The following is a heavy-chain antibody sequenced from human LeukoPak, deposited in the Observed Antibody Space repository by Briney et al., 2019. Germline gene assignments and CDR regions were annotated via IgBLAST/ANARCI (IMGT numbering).Heavy chain of an antibody. V-gene: IGHV4-59*01. Sequence: SETLSLTCTVSGGSISSYYWSWIRQPPGKGLEWIGYIYYSGSTNYNPSLKRRVTISVDTSKNQFSLKLSSVTAADTAVYYCARAWPRAFDIWGQGTMVTVSS. CDR2: IYYSGST. J-gene: IGHJ3*02. CDR1: GGSISSYY. CDR3: ARAWPRAFDI.